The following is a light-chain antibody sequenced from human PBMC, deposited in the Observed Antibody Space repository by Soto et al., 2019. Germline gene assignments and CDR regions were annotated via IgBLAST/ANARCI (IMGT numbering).Light chain of an antibody. CDR2: ATS. V-gene: IGKV3-15*01. CDR1: QSVGYN. CDR3: QQYNTWPPIFN. J-gene: IGKJ3*01. Sequence: RVLTQSPATLSVSPGERATLSCRASQSVGYNLAWYQQKPGQSPRLLIYATSTRATGVPARFSGSGSGTEFTLTISSLQSEDFAVYYCQQYNTWPPIFNFSPGTKVDIK.